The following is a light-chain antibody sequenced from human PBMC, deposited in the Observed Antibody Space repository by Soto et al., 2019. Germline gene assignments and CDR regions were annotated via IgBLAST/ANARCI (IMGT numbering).Light chain of an antibody. CDR3: QQYNNWPRT. V-gene: IGKV3-15*01. J-gene: IGKJ1*01. CDR1: QSGSSN. Sequence: EIVMTQSPATLSVSPGERATLSCRASQSGSSNLAWYQQKPGQAPRLLIYSASSRAAGISPRFSGGGSGTEFTLTISSLQSEDFAVYFCQQYNNWPRTFGQGTKVGIK. CDR2: SAS.